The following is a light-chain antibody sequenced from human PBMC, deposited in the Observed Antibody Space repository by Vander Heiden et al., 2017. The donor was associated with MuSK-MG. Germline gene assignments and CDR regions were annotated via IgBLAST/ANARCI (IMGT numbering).Light chain of an antibody. CDR1: QNVYSY. CDR2: DTF. J-gene: IGKJ4*01. V-gene: IGKV3-11*01. CDR3: QQRSNWPLT. Sequence: IVLTQSPVTLSLSPGERATLSCRASQNVYSYLAWYQQKPGQAPRLLIYDTFNRATGIPARFSGSGSRADFTLTISSLEPEDFAVYYCQQRSNWPLTFGGGTKVEIK.